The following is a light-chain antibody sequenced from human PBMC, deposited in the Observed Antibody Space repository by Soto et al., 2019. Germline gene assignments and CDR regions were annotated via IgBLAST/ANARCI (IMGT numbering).Light chain of an antibody. V-gene: IGLV1-40*01. CDR2: GNS. Sequence: QSVLTQPPSVSGAPGQRVTISCTGSSSNIGAGYDVHWYQQLPGTAPKLLIYGNSNRPSGVPDRFSGSKSGTSASLAITGLLAEDEADYYCQSYDSSLSGYVFGGGTKLTVL. J-gene: IGLJ2*01. CDR1: SSNIGAGYD. CDR3: QSYDSSLSGYV.